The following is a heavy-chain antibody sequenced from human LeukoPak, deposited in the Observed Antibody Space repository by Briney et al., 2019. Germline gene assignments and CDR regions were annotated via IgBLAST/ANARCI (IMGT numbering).Heavy chain of an antibody. Sequence: GGSLRLSCAASGFTFSSYWMHWVRQAPGKGLVWVSRIQTDGSSTNYADSVKGRFTISRDDAKNTLYLQMNSLRAEDTALYYCAKGDGYYYYMDVWGKGTTVTISS. V-gene: IGHV3-74*01. CDR2: IQTDGSST. CDR1: GFTFSSYW. CDR3: AKGDGYYYYMDV. J-gene: IGHJ6*03.